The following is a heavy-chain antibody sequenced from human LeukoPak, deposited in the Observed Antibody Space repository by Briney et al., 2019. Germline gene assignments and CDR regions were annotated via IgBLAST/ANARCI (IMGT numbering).Heavy chain of an antibody. CDR1: GYTFTSYG. CDR3: ARDTRPYYYYYYMDV. Sequence: GSVKVSCKASGYTFTSYGISWVRQAPGQGLEWMGWISAYNGNTNYAQKLQGRVTMTTDTSTSTAYMELRSLRSDDTAVYYCARDTRPYYYYYYMDVWGKGTTVTVSS. CDR2: ISAYNGNT. D-gene: IGHD2-2*01. V-gene: IGHV1-18*01. J-gene: IGHJ6*03.